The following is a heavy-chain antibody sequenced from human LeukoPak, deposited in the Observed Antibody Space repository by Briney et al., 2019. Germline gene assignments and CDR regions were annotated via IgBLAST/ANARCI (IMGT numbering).Heavy chain of an antibody. J-gene: IGHJ4*02. CDR1: GGSISSSSYY. Sequence: SETLSLTCTVSGGSISSSSYYWGWIRQPPGKGLERIGSIYYSGSTYYNPSLKSRVTISVDTSKNQFSLKLSSVTAADTAVYYCARTGPSVAGSHYWGQGTLVTVSS. CDR2: IYYSGST. V-gene: IGHV4-39*07. CDR3: ARTGPSVAGSHY. D-gene: IGHD6-19*01.